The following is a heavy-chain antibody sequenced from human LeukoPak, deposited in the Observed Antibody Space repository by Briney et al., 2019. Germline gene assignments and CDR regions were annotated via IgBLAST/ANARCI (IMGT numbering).Heavy chain of an antibody. CDR3: ARPRKNIVATITDAFDI. D-gene: IGHD5-12*01. Sequence: SGGSLRLSCAASGFTFSSYSMNWVRQAPGKGLEWVSYISSSSSTIYYADSVKGRFTISRDNAKNSLYLQMNSLRAEDTAVYYCARPRKNIVATITDAFDIWGQGTMVTVSS. V-gene: IGHV3-48*04. CDR1: GFTFSSYS. CDR2: ISSSSSTI. J-gene: IGHJ3*02.